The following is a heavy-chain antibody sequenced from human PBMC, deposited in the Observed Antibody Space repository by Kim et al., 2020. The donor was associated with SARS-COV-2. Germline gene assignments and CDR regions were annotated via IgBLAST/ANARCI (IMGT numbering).Heavy chain of an antibody. J-gene: IGHJ4*02. CDR3: AKGTYYDSSGGVGRFGY. CDR1: GFTFSSYA. D-gene: IGHD3-22*01. Sequence: GGSLRLSCAASGFTFSSYAMSWVRQAPGKGLEWVSAISGSGGSTYYADSVKGRFTISRDNSKNTLYLQMNSLRAEDTAVYYCAKGTYYDSSGGVGRFGYWGQGTLVTVSS. CDR2: ISGSGGST. V-gene: IGHV3-23*01.